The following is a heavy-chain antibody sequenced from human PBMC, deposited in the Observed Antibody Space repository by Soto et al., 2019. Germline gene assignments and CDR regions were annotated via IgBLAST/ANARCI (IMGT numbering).Heavy chain of an antibody. CDR1: GYTFINYG. CDR2: INPHNGDT. V-gene: IGHV1-18*04. CDR3: GRERYESSGPPVY. J-gene: IGHJ4*02. Sequence: ASVKVSCKASGYTFINYGLAWVRQAPGQGPEWMGWINPHNGDTMYAQRFQGRVTMTTDTSTTTLYVELRSLRSDDTAVYYCGRERYESSGPPVYWGQGTLVTVSS. D-gene: IGHD3-22*01.